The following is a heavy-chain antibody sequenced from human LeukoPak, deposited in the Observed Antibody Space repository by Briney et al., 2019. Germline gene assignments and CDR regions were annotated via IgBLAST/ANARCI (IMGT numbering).Heavy chain of an antibody. CDR3: ARVSRSSWYQWFDP. J-gene: IGHJ5*02. CDR1: GYTFTSYG. CDR2: ISAYNGNT. V-gene: IGHV1-18*01. Sequence: GASVKVSCKASGYTFTSYGISWVRQAPGQGLEWMGWISAYNGNTNYAQKLQGRVTMTTDTSTSTAYMELRSLRSDDTAVYYCARVSRSSWYQWFDPWGQGTLVTVSS. D-gene: IGHD6-13*01.